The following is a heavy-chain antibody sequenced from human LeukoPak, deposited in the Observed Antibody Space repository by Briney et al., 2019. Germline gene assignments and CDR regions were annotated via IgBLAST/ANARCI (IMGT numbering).Heavy chain of an antibody. CDR2: IIPIFGTA. J-gene: IGHJ6*04. V-gene: IGHV1-69*06. Sequence: ASVKVSCKASGGTFSSYAISWVRQAPGQGLEWMGGIIPIFGTANYAQKFQGRVTITADKSTSTAYMELSSLRSEDTAVYYCARRTPRRYCSSTSCNYYYYYGMDVWGKGTTVTVSS. CDR1: GGTFSSYA. CDR3: ARRTPRRYCSSTSCNYYYYYGMDV. D-gene: IGHD2-2*01.